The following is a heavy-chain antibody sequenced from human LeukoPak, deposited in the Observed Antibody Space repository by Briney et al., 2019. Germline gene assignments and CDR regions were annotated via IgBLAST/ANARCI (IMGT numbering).Heavy chain of an antibody. CDR1: GASFSGYY. V-gene: IGHV4-34*01. CDR3: ARGLAPADFDY. CDR2: INHSGST. J-gene: IGHJ4*02. Sequence: SETLSLTCAVYGASFSGYYWSWIRQPPGKGLEWIGEINHSGSTNYNPSLKSRVTISVDTSKNQFSLKLSSVTAADTAVYYCARGLAPADFDYWGQGTLVTVSS.